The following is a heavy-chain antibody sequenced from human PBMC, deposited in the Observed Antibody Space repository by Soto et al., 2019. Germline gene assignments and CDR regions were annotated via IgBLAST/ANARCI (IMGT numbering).Heavy chain of an antibody. Sequence: QVQLVQSGAEVKKPGSSVKVSCKASGGTFSSYAISWVRQAPGQGLEWRGGIIPILGTANYAQKFQGRVTITADESTSTAYMEPSSLRAEETAVYYCARGGNYGDFNWFDPWGQGTLVTVSS. CDR2: IIPILGTA. V-gene: IGHV1-69*12. CDR1: GGTFSSYA. J-gene: IGHJ5*02. D-gene: IGHD4-17*01. CDR3: ARGGNYGDFNWFDP.